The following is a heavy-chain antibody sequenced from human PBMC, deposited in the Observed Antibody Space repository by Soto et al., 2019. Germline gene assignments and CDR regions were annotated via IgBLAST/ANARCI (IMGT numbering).Heavy chain of an antibody. CDR1: GFTFSSYG. Sequence: GGSLRLSCAASGFTFSSYGMHWVRQAPGKGLEWVAVIWYDGSNKYYADSVKGRFTISRDNSKNTLYLQMNSLRAEDTAVYYCARGERGGSCYDCGTIDYWGQGTLVTVSS. CDR2: IWYDGSNK. CDR3: ARGERGGSCYDCGTIDY. J-gene: IGHJ4*02. V-gene: IGHV3-33*01. D-gene: IGHD2-15*01.